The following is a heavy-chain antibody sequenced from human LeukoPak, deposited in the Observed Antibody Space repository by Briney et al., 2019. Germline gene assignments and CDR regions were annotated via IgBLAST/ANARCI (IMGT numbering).Heavy chain of an antibody. J-gene: IGHJ4*02. Sequence: GGSLRLSCAASGFTFSSYAMSWVLQAPGKGLEWVSAISGSGGSTYYADSVKGRFTISRDNSKNTLYLQMNSLRAEDTAVYYCAKLASVVVTAITDYWGQGTLVTVSS. CDR2: ISGSGGST. D-gene: IGHD2-21*02. V-gene: IGHV3-23*01. CDR3: AKLASVVVTAITDY. CDR1: GFTFSSYA.